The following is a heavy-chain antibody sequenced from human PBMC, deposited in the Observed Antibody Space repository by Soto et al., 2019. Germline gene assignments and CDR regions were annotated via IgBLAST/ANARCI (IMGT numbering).Heavy chain of an antibody. D-gene: IGHD3-22*01. CDR1: GYKFTSSW. CDR2: IFPSDSDT. Sequence: PRGSLKISCRTSGYKFTSSWIAWVRQMPGKGLEWMGIIFPSDSDTRYSPSFQGQDTISADRSTSTVFLQWASLKASDAAVYFCARKDKSGYFNWFDPWGQGTLVTVSS. V-gene: IGHV5-51*01. J-gene: IGHJ5*02. CDR3: ARKDKSGYFNWFDP.